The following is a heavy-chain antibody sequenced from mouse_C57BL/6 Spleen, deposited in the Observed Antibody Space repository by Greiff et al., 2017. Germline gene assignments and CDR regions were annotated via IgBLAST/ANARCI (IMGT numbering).Heavy chain of an antibody. D-gene: IGHD2-2*01. J-gene: IGHJ2*01. V-gene: IGHV1-39*01. Sequence: EVKLMESGPELVKPGASVKISCKASGYSFTDYNMNWVKQSNGKSLEWIGVINPNYGTTRYNQKFKGKATLTVDQSSSTAYMQLNSLTSEDSAVYYWAREGLYGYYFDYWGQGTTLTVSS. CDR2: INPNYGTT. CDR1: GYSFTDYN. CDR3: AREGLYGYYFDY.